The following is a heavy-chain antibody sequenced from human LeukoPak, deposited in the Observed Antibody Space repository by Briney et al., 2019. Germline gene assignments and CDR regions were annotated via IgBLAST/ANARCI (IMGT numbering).Heavy chain of an antibody. D-gene: IGHD5-12*01. J-gene: IGHJ4*02. Sequence: GGSLRLSCAASGFTFSSYAMSWVRQAPGKGLEWISAISGSGGSTYYADSVKGRFTISRDNSKNTPYLQMNSLRAEDTAVYYCAKSPRGYSGYSXLXWGQGXLVTVSS. CDR3: AKSPRGYSGYSXLX. CDR1: GFTFSSYA. CDR2: ISGSGGST. V-gene: IGHV3-23*01.